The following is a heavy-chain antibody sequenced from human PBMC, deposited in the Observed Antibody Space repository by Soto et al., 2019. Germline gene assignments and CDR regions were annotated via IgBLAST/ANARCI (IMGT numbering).Heavy chain of an antibody. V-gene: IGHV4-30-2*01. J-gene: IGHJ5*02. Sequence: SETLSLTCAVSGGSISSGGYSWSWIRQPPGKGLEWIGYIYHSGSTYYNPSLKSRVTISVDRSKNQFSLKLSSVTAADTAVYYCARVTNLGIYSTLTTDGRWFDPWGQGTLVTVSS. CDR1: GGSISSGGYS. D-gene: IGHD4-17*01. CDR3: ARVTNLGIYSTLTTDGRWFDP. CDR2: IYHSGST.